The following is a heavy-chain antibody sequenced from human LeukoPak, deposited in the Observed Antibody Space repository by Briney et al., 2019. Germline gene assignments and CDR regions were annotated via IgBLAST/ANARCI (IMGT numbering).Heavy chain of an antibody. J-gene: IGHJ5*02. CDR1: GFTFSSYA. CDR3: AKLVSSGSWYAPVYNWFDP. D-gene: IGHD6-13*01. Sequence: GGSLRLSCAASGFTFSSYAMSWVCQAPGKGLEWVSAISGSGGSTYYADSVKGRFTISRDNSKNTLYLQMNSLRAEDTAVYYCAKLVSSGSWYAPVYNWFDPWGQGTLVTVSS. CDR2: ISGSGGST. V-gene: IGHV3-23*01.